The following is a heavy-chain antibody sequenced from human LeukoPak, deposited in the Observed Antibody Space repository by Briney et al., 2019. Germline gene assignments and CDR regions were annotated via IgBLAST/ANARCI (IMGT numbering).Heavy chain of an antibody. V-gene: IGHV4-59*01. D-gene: IGHD4/OR15-4a*01. J-gene: IGHJ6*02. Sequence: KPSETPSLTCTVSGGSISNYYWNWIRQPPGKRLEWIGYVYRSGSTNYNPSLKSRVTISVDTSKNQFSLKLKSVTAADAAVYFCARIDYRDYSGMDVWGQGTTVTVSS. CDR2: VYRSGST. CDR3: ARIDYRDYSGMDV. CDR1: GGSISNYY.